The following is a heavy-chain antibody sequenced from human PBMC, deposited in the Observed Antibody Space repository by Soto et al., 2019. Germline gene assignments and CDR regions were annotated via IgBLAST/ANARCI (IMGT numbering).Heavy chain of an antibody. CDR3: ARDDVVDYIWGSYHYY. CDR2: ISAHNGNR. J-gene: IGHJ4*02. CDR1: GFIFNSYG. D-gene: IGHD3-16*02. V-gene: IGHV1-18*01. Sequence: GASVNVSCKAPGFIFNSYGICWVRQAPGKGLEWMGWISAHNGNRNYAQKLQGRVTMTTDKSTTTAYMELRSLRSDDTAVYYCARDDVVDYIWGSYHYYWGQGTLVTVSS.